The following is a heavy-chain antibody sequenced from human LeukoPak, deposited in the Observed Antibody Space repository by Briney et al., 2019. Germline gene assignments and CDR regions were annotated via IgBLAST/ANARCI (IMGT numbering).Heavy chain of an antibody. Sequence: GGSLRLSCAASGFTFRAYSMNWVRQAPGKGPEWVSHISSSSSTIYYADSVKGRFTISRDNGKNTLYLQMNSLRAEETAVYYCARGGPSGSYFDYWGQGTPVTVSS. V-gene: IGHV3-48*01. J-gene: IGHJ4*02. D-gene: IGHD6-25*01. CDR2: ISSSSSTI. CDR3: ARGGPSGSYFDY. CDR1: GFTFRAYS.